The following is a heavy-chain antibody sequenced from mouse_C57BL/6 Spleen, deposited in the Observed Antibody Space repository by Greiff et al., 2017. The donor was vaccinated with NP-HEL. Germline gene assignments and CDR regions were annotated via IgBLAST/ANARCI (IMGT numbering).Heavy chain of an antibody. Sequence: EVQLQQSGPELVKPGASVKISCKASGYTFTDYYMNWVKQSHGKSLEWIGDINPNNGGTSYNQKFKGKATLTVDKSSSTAYMELRSLTSEDSAVYYCARRELGLGYWGQGTTLTVSS. V-gene: IGHV1-26*01. D-gene: IGHD4-1*01. CDR2: INPNNGGT. CDR3: ARRELGLGY. CDR1: GYTFTDYY. J-gene: IGHJ2*01.